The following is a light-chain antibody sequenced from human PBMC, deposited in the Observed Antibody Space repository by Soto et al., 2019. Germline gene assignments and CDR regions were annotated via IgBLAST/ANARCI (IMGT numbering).Light chain of an antibody. V-gene: IGLV2-14*01. CDR1: SSDIGDYNY. Sequence: QSVLAQPASVSGSPGQSITLSCSGTSSDIGDYNYVSWYQQHPGKAPKVMIYDVSNRPSGVSNRFSGSKSGNTASLTISGLQADDEADYYCSSYTTSSTPYVFGTGTKVTVL. J-gene: IGLJ1*01. CDR2: DVS. CDR3: SSYTTSSTPYV.